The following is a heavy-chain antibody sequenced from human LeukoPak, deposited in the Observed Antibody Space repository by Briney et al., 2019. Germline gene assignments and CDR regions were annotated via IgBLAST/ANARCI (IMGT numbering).Heavy chain of an antibody. D-gene: IGHD5-24*01. CDR3: ARDSGGGWLQPPGDY. J-gene: IGHJ4*02. V-gene: IGHV3-33*01. CDR2: IWYDGSNK. CDR1: GFTFSSYG. Sequence: GRSLRLSCAASGFTFSSYGMHWVRQAPGMGLEWVAVIWYDGSNKYYADSVKGRFTISRDNSKNTLYLQMNSLRAEDTAVYYCARDSGGGWLQPPGDYWGQGTLVTVSS.